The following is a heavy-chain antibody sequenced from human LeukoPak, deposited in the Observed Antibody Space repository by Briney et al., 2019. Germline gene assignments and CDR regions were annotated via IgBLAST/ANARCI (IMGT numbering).Heavy chain of an antibody. V-gene: IGHV1-69*01. D-gene: IGHD4-11*01. Sequence: ASVNVSCKVSGGTFVNYAVSWVRQAPGQGLEWVGAFVPILDTTDYAQDFQGRVTITVDSSKTTAYMELNSLTSGDTAMYYCARARTTVTYDFGYWGQGTLVAVSS. CDR3: ARARTTVTYDFGY. CDR1: GGTFVNYA. CDR2: FVPILDTT. J-gene: IGHJ4*02.